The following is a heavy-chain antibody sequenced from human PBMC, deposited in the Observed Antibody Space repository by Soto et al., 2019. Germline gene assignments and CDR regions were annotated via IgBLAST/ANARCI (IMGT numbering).Heavy chain of an antibody. V-gene: IGHV1-18*04. CDR3: ARDHPSRDRRDYYYGMDV. CDR1: GYTFTSYG. CDR2: ISAYNGNT. D-gene: IGHD3-10*01. Sequence: QVRLVQSGAEVKKPGASVKVSCKASGYTFTSYGISWVRQAPGQGLEWMGWISAYNGNTNYAQKLQGRVTMTTDTSTSTAYMELRSLLSHDTAVYYCARDHPSRDRRDYYYGMDVWGQGTTVTVSS. J-gene: IGHJ6*02.